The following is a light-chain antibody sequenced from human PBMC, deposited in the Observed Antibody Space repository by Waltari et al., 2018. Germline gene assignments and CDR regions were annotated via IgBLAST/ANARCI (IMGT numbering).Light chain of an antibody. J-gene: IGKJ4*01. Sequence: EIVLTQSPGTLSLSPGERATLSCRASQSVTSNYLAWYQQKPGQAPRLLIYGASSRATGIPDRFSGSGSGTDFTLTISRLEPEDFAVYYCQQYASSPLTFDGGTKVEIK. V-gene: IGKV3-20*01. CDR3: QQYASSPLT. CDR2: GAS. CDR1: QSVTSNY.